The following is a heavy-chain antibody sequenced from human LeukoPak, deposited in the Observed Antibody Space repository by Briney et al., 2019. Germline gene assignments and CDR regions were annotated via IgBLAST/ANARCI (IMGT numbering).Heavy chain of an antibody. Sequence: GASVKVSCKASGYTFTGYYMHWVRQAPGQGLEWMGWINPNSGGTNYAQKFQGRVTITRDTSISTAYMELSKLRSDDTAVYYCARTAIAVAGPFDYWGQGTLVTVSS. V-gene: IGHV1-2*02. D-gene: IGHD6-19*01. CDR2: INPNSGGT. CDR1: GYTFTGYY. CDR3: ARTAIAVAGPFDY. J-gene: IGHJ4*02.